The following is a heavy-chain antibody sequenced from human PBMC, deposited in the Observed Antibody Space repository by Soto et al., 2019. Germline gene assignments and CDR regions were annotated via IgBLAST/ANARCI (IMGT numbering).Heavy chain of an antibody. Sequence: GGSLRLSCAASGFTFSSYSMNWVRQAPGKGLEWVSYISSSSSTITYADSVKGRFTISRDNAQISLFLQLNSLRADDTAVYFCARDNSWAFDIWGQGTMVTVSS. J-gene: IGHJ3*02. CDR3: ARDNSWAFDI. CDR1: GFTFSSYS. D-gene: IGHD1-20*01. CDR2: ISSSSSTI. V-gene: IGHV3-48*01.